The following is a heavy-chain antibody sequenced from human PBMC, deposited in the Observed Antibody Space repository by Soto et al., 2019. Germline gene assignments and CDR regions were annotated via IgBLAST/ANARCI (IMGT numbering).Heavy chain of an antibody. J-gene: IGHJ5*02. Sequence: SETLSLTCTVSGGSISSSSYYWGWIRQPPGKGLEWIGSIYYSGSTYYNPSLKSRVTISVDTSKNQFSLKLSSVTAADTAVYYCARHSRYGGGGSWFDPWGQGTLVTVSS. CDR2: IYYSGST. V-gene: IGHV4-39*01. CDR3: ARHSRYGGGGSWFDP. CDR1: GGSISSSSYY. D-gene: IGHD3-16*01.